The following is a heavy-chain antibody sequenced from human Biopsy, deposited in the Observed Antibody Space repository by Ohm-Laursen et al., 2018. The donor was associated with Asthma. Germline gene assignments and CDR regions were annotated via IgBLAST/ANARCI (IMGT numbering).Heavy chain of an antibody. J-gene: IGHJ6*02. CDR3: AKDTEGRYDFWSGLSYNYYGMDV. V-gene: IGHV3-30*18. CDR2: ISYDGSDK. D-gene: IGHD3-3*01. CDR1: GFTFSSYG. Sequence: SLRLSCAASGFTFSSYGMYWVRQAPGKGLEWVAVISYDGSDKYYADSVKGRFAISRDNSKNTLYLQMNSLRAEDTAAYYCAKDTEGRYDFWSGLSYNYYGMDVWGQGTTVTVSS.